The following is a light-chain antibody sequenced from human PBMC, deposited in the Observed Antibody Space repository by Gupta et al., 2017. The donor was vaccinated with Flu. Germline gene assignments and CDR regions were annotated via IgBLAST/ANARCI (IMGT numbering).Light chain of an antibody. Sequence: ELVLTQSPGTLSLSPGERATLSCRASQSVTNNFLAWHQQKPGQPPRLLIYHASSRATGIPDRFSGSGSGTNFTLTISRLEPEDFAVYFCHQYVSSPVTFGLGTKLEIK. CDR3: HQYVSSPVT. CDR2: HAS. J-gene: IGKJ2*01. CDR1: QSVTNNF. V-gene: IGKV3-20*01.